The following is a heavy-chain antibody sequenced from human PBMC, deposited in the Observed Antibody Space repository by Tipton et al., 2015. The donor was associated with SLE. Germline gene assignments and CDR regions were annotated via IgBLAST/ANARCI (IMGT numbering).Heavy chain of an antibody. D-gene: IGHD3-10*01. CDR3: ARKSERGTREFFDY. CDR2: INSDGSST. J-gene: IGHJ4*02. V-gene: IGHV3-74*01. CDR1: GFTFSSYW. Sequence: SLRLSCAASGFTFSSYWMHWVRQAPGKGLVWVSRINSDGSSTSYADSVKGRFTISRDNSKNTLFLQMDNLRAEDTAVYYCARKSERGTREFFDYWGPGTLVTVSS.